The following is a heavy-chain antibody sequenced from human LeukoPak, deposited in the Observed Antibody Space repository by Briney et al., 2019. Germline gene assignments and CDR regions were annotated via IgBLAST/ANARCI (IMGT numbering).Heavy chain of an antibody. J-gene: IGHJ5*02. CDR3: ARHEYAITFGGVIVYNWFDP. CDR2: INHSGST. D-gene: IGHD3-16*02. Sequence: SETLSLTCAVYGGSFSGHYWSWIRQPPGKGLEWIGEINHSGSTNYNPSLKSRVTISVDTSKNQFSLKLSSVTAADTAVYYCARHEYAITFGGVIVYNWFDPWGQGTLVTVSS. CDR1: GGSFSGHY. V-gene: IGHV4-34*01.